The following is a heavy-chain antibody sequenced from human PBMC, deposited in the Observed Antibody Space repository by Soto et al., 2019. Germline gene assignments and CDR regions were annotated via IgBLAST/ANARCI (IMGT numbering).Heavy chain of an antibody. CDR2: IYHSGST. J-gene: IGHJ4*02. D-gene: IGHD2-2*01. Sequence: QVQLQESGPGLVKPSGTLSLTCAVSGGSISSGNWWSWVRQPPGKGLEWIGEIYHSGSTNYNPSLKSRVTISVDKSKNQCSLKLTSVTAADTAVYYCVRDPVGYCSSTTCTLFDYWGQGTLVTVSS. CDR1: GGSISSGNW. V-gene: IGHV4-4*02. CDR3: VRDPVGYCSSTTCTLFDY.